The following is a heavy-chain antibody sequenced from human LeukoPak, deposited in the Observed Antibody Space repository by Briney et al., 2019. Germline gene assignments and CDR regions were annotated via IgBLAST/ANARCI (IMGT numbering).Heavy chain of an antibody. CDR2: ISSNGGST. D-gene: IGHD1-26*01. V-gene: IGHV3-64*01. J-gene: IGHJ4*02. CDR3: AREGLYSGSYFFDY. CDR1: GFTFSSYA. Sequence: PGGSLRLSCAASGFTFSSYAMHWVRQAPGKGLEYVSAISSNGGSTYYANSVKGRFTISRDNSKNTLYLQMGSLRAEDMAVYYCAREGLYSGSYFFDYWGQETLVTVSS.